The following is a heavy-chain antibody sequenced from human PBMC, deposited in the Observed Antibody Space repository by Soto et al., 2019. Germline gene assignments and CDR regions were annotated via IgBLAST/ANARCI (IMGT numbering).Heavy chain of an antibody. Sequence: QVQLVECGGGVVQPGRSLSLSCAASGFTFSSYAMHWVRQAPGKGLEWVAVISYDGSNKYYADSVKGRFTISRDNSKNRLYLQMNSLRAEYTAVYYCARDRGARDYWGRETLVTVSS. V-gene: IGHV3-30-3*01. CDR2: ISYDGSNK. CDR3: ARDRGARDY. J-gene: IGHJ4*02. CDR1: GFTFSSYA. D-gene: IGHD1-26*01.